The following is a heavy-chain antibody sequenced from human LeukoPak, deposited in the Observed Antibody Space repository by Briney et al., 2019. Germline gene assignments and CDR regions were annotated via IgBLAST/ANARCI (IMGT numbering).Heavy chain of an antibody. Sequence: GGSLRLSCAASGFTVSSNYMSWVRQAPGKGLEWVSVIYSGGSTYYADSVKGRFTISRDNSKNTLYLQMNSLRAEDTAVYYCARDRGYDYVWGSYRCTIPNNWFDPWGQGTLVTVSS. CDR3: ARDRGYDYVWGSYRCTIPNNWFDP. J-gene: IGHJ5*02. CDR1: GFTVSSNY. D-gene: IGHD3-16*02. V-gene: IGHV3-53*01. CDR2: IYSGGST.